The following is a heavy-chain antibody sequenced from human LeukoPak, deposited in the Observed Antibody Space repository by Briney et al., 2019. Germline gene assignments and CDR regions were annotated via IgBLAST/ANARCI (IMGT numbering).Heavy chain of an antibody. D-gene: IGHD6-13*01. Sequence: PEGSLRLSCVASGFIFKIYSMNWVRQAPGKGLEWVSYISSDPTSIDYADSVKGRFTISRDNAKNSLYLQMNSLRAEDTAVYYCAREMTGISAADFWGQGTLVTVSS. CDR2: ISSDPTSI. CDR3: AREMTGISAADF. V-gene: IGHV3-48*04. CDR1: GFIFKIYS. J-gene: IGHJ4*02.